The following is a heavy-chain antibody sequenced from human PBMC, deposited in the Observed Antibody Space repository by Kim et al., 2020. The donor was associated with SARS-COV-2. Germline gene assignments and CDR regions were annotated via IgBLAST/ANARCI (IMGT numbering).Heavy chain of an antibody. D-gene: IGHD3-10*01. V-gene: IGHV3-9*01. CDR2: ISWNSGSI. CDR1: GFTFDDYA. Sequence: GGSLRLSCAASGFTFDDYAMHWVRQAPGKGLEWVSGISWNSGSIGYADSVKGRFTISRDNAKNSLYLQMNSLRAEDTALYYCAKVMRGTGSGSTYFDYWGQGTLVTVSS. J-gene: IGHJ4*02. CDR3: AKVMRGTGSGSTYFDY.